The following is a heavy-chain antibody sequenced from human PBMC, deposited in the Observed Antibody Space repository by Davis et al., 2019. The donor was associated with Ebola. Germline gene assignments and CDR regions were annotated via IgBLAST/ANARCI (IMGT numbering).Heavy chain of an antibody. Sequence: ASVKVSCKASGYTFTGYYMHWVRQAPGQGLEWMGWINPNSGGTNYAQKFQGRVTMTRDTSISTAYMELSRLRSDDTAVYYCARSKYYDFWSDSGDYWGQGTLVTVSS. V-gene: IGHV1-2*02. CDR3: ARSKYYDFWSDSGDY. CDR2: INPNSGGT. CDR1: GYTFTGYY. D-gene: IGHD3-3*01. J-gene: IGHJ4*02.